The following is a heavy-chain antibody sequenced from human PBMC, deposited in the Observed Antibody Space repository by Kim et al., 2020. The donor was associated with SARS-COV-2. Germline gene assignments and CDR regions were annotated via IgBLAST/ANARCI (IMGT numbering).Heavy chain of an antibody. D-gene: IGHD6-13*01. CDR3: ARYSSPYSFDY. V-gene: IGHV4-59*01. Sequence: TTYNPSLKSRVTIAVDTCKNQFSLKLSSVTAADTAVYYCARYSSPYSFDYWGQGTLVTVSS. CDR2: T. J-gene: IGHJ4*02.